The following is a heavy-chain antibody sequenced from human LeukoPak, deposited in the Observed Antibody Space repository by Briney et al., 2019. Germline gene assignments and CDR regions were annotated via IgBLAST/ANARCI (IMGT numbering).Heavy chain of an antibody. CDR1: GFTFSSYA. J-gene: IGHJ4*02. V-gene: IGHV3-23*01. D-gene: IGHD6-13*01. CDR3: AKDLGDRIAAAGQPFDY. Sequence: PGGSLRLSCAASGFTFSSYAMSWVRQAPGKGLEWVSAISGSGGSTYYADSVKGRFTISRDNSKNTLYLQMNSLRAEDTAVYYCAKDLGDRIAAAGQPFDYWGQGTLVTVSS. CDR2: ISGSGGST.